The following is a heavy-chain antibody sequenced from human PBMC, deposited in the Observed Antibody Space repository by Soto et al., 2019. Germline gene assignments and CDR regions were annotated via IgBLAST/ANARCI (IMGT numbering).Heavy chain of an antibody. V-gene: IGHV3-30*18. CDR3: AKSLEGDV. Sequence: GGSLRLSCAASGITFSSYGMHWVRQAPGKGLEWVAVISYDGSNKYYADSVKGRFTISRDNSKNTLYLQMNSLRAEDAAVYYCAKSLEGDVWGQGTTVTVSS. CDR2: ISYDGSNK. CDR1: GITFSSYG. J-gene: IGHJ6*02.